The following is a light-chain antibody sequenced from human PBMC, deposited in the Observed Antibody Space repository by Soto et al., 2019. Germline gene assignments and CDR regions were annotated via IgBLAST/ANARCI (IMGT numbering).Light chain of an antibody. CDR1: SSDVGSYNL. Sequence: QSALTQPASVSASPGQSITISRTGTSSDVGSYNLVSWYQQHPGKAPKLMIYEGSKRPSGVSNRFSGSKSGNTASLTISGLQAEDEADYYCCSYAGSSPYVFGTGTKVTVL. J-gene: IGLJ1*01. CDR3: CSYAGSSPYV. CDR2: EGS. V-gene: IGLV2-23*01.